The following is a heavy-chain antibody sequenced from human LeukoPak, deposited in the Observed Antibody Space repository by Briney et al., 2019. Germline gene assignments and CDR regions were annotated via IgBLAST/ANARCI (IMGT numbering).Heavy chain of an antibody. Sequence: SVKVSCKASGGTFSSYAISWVRQAPGQGLEWMGGIIPTLGTANYAQKFQGRVTITADESTSTAYMELSSLRSEDTAVYYCARAYTIFGVVTYYYYGMDVWGQGTTVTVSS. V-gene: IGHV1-69*13. D-gene: IGHD3-3*01. CDR1: GGTFSSYA. CDR3: ARAYTIFGVVTYYYYGMDV. J-gene: IGHJ6*02. CDR2: IIPTLGTA.